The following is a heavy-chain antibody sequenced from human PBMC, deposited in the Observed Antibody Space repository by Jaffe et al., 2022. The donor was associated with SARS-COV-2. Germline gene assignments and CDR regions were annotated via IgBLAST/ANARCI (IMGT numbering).Heavy chain of an antibody. CDR2: ISSNGGST. D-gene: IGHD3-3*01. J-gene: IGHJ6*02. Sequence: EVQLVESGGGLVQPGGSLRLSCAASGFTFSSYAMHWVRQAPGKGLEYVSAISSNGGSTYYANSVKGRFTISRDNSKNTLYLQMGSLRAEDMAVYYCARVDTYYDFWSGQSYYGMDVWGQGTTVTVSS. CDR3: ARVDTYYDFWSGQSYYGMDV. CDR1: GFTFSSYA. V-gene: IGHV3-64*01.